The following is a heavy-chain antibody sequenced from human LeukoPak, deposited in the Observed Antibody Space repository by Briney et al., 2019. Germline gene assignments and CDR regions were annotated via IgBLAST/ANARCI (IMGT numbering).Heavy chain of an antibody. J-gene: IGHJ4*02. CDR3: ARDYSAWAAGTRIDY. D-gene: IGHD6-13*01. CDR2: ISSSSSYI. V-gene: IGHV3-21*01. Sequence: GGSLRLSCAASGFTFSSYSMNWVRQAPGKGLEWVLSISSSSSYIYYADSVKGRFTISRDNAKNSLYLQMNSLRAEDTAVYYCARDYSAWAAGTRIDYWGQGTLVTVSS. CDR1: GFTFSSYS.